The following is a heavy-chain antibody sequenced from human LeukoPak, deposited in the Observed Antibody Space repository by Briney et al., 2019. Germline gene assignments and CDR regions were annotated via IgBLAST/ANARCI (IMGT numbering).Heavy chain of an antibody. CDR1: GGSISSYY. Sequence: PSETLSLTCTVSGGSISSYYWSWIRPPPGKGLEWIGYIYYSGSTNYNPSLKSRVTISVDTSKNQFSLKLSSVTAADTAVYYCARDRGSRGYYYYGMDVWGQGTTVTVSS. J-gene: IGHJ6*02. V-gene: IGHV4-59*01. CDR2: IYYSGST. CDR3: ARDRGSRGYYYYGMDV. D-gene: IGHD2-15*01.